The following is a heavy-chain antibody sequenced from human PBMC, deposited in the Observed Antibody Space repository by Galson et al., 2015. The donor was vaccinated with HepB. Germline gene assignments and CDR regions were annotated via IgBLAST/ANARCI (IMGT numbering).Heavy chain of an antibody. Sequence: SVKVSCKASGYTFTSYAMHWVRQAPGQRLEWMGWINAGNGNTKYSQKFQGRVTITRDTSASTAYMELSSLRSEDTAVYYCARSRPEYGDLPDYGMDVWGQGTTVTVSS. D-gene: IGHD4-17*01. V-gene: IGHV1-3*01. CDR3: ARSRPEYGDLPDYGMDV. J-gene: IGHJ6*02. CDR2: INAGNGNT. CDR1: GYTFTSYA.